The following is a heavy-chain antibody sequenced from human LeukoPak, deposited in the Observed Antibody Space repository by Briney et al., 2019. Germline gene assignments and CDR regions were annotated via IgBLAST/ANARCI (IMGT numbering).Heavy chain of an antibody. CDR2: IYHSGDT. D-gene: IGHD4-17*01. J-gene: IGHJ4*02. Sequence: SETLSLTCTVSGYSITGGYYWVWIRQPPGEGLEWIGSIYHSGDTHYNPSLKSRVTISVDTSKNQFSLKLSSVTAADTAVYYCATLYGNFDYWGQGTLVTVSS. CDR1: GYSITGGYY. CDR3: ATLYGNFDY. V-gene: IGHV4-38-2*02.